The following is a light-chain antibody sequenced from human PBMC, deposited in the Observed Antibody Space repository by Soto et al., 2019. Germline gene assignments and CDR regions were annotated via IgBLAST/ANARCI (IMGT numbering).Light chain of an antibody. CDR1: SSDVGGYNF. J-gene: IGLJ1*01. CDR3: SSYTSSSTYV. CDR2: DVR. V-gene: IGLV2-14*01. Sequence: QSVLTQPASVSGSPGQSITISCTGTSSDVGGYNFVSWYQQHPGKAPKLMIFDVRDRPSGVSNRFSGSKSGNTASLTISGFQAEDEADYYCSSYTSSSTYVFGAGTKVTVL.